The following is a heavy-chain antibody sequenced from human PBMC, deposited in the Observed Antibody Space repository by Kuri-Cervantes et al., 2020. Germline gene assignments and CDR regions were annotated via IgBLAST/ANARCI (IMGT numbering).Heavy chain of an antibody. CDR3: ARDGNYGWSPGYYGMDV. CDR2: ISWNSGSI. J-gene: IGHJ6*02. V-gene: IGHV3-9*01. D-gene: IGHD3-10*01. Sequence: SLKISCAASGFTFDDYAMHWVRQAPGKGLEWVSGISWNSGSIGYADSVKGRFTISRDNSKNTLYLQMNSLRAEDTAVYYCARDGNYGWSPGYYGMDVWGQGTTVTVSS. CDR1: GFTFDDYA.